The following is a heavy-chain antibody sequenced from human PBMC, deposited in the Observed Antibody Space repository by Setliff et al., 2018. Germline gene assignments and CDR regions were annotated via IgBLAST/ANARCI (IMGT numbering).Heavy chain of an antibody. J-gene: IGHJ4*02. V-gene: IGHV4-59*01. CDR3: AKNPLTMPRGFFEY. Sequence: SETLSLTCTVSGGSIGSSFWNWIRQSPGKGLEWIGYKSNRGDTNSNPSLRSRLTMSVDTSKSQFSLNLTSVTAADTAVYFCAKNPLTMPRGFFEYWGRGTLVTVSS. CDR2: KSNRGDT. CDR1: GGSIGSSF. D-gene: IGHD3-3*01.